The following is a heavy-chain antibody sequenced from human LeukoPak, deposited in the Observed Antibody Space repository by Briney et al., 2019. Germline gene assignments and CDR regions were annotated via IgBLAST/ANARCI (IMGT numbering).Heavy chain of an antibody. CDR3: AKDPLCSGGSCYSFHPGYFDY. CDR2: ISGSGGST. Sequence: PGGSLRLSCAASGFTFSSYAMSWVRQAPGKGLEWVSAISGSGGSTYYADSVKGRFTISRDNSKNTLYLQMNSLRAEDTAVYYCAKDPLCSGGSCYSFHPGYFDYWGQGTLVTVSS. CDR1: GFTFSSYA. V-gene: IGHV3-23*01. D-gene: IGHD2-15*01. J-gene: IGHJ4*02.